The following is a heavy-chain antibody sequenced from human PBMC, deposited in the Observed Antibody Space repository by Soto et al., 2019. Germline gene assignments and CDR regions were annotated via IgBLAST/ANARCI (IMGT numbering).Heavy chain of an antibody. Sequence: GASVKVSCKASGFTFTSSAVQWVRQARGQRLEWIGWIVVGSGNTNYAQKFQERVTITRDMSTSTAYIELSSLRSEDTAVYYCAARAKNYYGMDVWGQGTTVTVSS. CDR3: AARAKNYYGMDV. CDR2: IVVGSGNT. J-gene: IGHJ6*02. CDR1: GFTFTSSA. V-gene: IGHV1-58*01.